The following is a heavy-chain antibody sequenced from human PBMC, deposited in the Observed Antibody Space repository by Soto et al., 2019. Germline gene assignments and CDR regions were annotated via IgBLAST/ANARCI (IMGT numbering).Heavy chain of an antibody. V-gene: IGHV4-34*01. D-gene: IGHD7-27*01. CDR1: GGSFNPYH. CDR3: ARSMNDHNHHHWGFDS. CDR2: LDHTGRT. Sequence: SETLSFTCVAYGGSFNPYHWSFIRQPPGKRLEWIGELDHTGRTNYNPSVKGRVTMSVDTSKNQFSLNLRSVTAADTAVYFCARSMNDHNHHHWGFDSWGQRTLVTVSS. J-gene: IGHJ5*01.